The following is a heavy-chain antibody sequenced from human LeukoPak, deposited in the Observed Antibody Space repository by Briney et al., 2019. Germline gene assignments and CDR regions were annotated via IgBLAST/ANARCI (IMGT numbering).Heavy chain of an antibody. CDR3: ARGGSGYSYGKIDY. CDR1: GFTFSNYW. Sequence: SGGSLRLSCAASGFTFSNYWMNWVRQAPGKGLEWVANIKQDGSEKYYVDSVKGRFTISRDNAKNSLYLQMNSLRTEDTAAYYCARGGSGYSYGKIDYWGQGTLVTVSS. D-gene: IGHD5-18*01. V-gene: IGHV3-7*01. J-gene: IGHJ4*02. CDR2: IKQDGSEK.